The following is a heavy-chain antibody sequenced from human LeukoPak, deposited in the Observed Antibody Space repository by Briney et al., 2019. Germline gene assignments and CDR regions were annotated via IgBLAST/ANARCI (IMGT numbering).Heavy chain of an antibody. J-gene: IGHJ4*02. CDR2: SKLKIGGT. CDR1: GYTFIDYY. Sequence: ASVKDSCKATGYTFIDYYMHWVRQAPGQGLAWMGWSKLKIGGTNYAQKFQCMVTMTSNTSISTPYMELIRLRSDDTAVYDFARVPLDDYVWGSYLLDYWGQGTLVTVSS. CDR3: ARVPLDDYVWGSYLLDY. V-gene: IGHV1-2*02. D-gene: IGHD3-16*02.